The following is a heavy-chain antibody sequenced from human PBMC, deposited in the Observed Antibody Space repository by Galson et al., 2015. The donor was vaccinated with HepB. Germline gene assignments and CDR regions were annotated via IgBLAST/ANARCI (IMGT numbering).Heavy chain of an antibody. CDR3: ARDPMYYYDSSGYYESSY. Sequence: SLRLSCAASGFTFSSYAIHWVRQAPGKGLEWVAVISYDGSNKYYADSVKGRFTISRDNSKNTLYLQMNSLRAEDTAVYYCARDPMYYYDSSGYYESSYWGQGTLVTVSS. D-gene: IGHD3-22*01. J-gene: IGHJ4*02. CDR1: GFTFSSYA. V-gene: IGHV3-30-3*01. CDR2: ISYDGSNK.